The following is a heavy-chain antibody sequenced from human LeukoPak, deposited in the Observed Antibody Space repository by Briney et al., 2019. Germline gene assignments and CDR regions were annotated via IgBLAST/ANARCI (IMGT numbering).Heavy chain of an antibody. CDR1: GFSVSSQY. V-gene: IGHV3-53*01. Sequence: PGGSLRLSCAASGFSVSSQYTSWVRQAPGKGLEWVSIIHSGGHTDYADSVKGRFTISRDNSKNTLYLQMNSLRAEDTAVYYCARRRYSVYDFDYWGQGTLVTVSS. J-gene: IGHJ4*02. CDR2: IHSGGHT. D-gene: IGHD5/OR15-5a*01. CDR3: ARRRYSVYDFDY.